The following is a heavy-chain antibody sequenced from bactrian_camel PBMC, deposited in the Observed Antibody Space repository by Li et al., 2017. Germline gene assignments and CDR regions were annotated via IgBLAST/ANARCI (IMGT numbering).Heavy chain of an antibody. CDR2: IRPASGTT. CDR1: GDTYLING. D-gene: IGHD1*01. CDR3: GADPSATWCRPKASFGY. V-gene: IGHV3S54*01. Sequence: HVQLVESGGGSVQPGGSLKLSCAASGDTYLINGVAWYRQAPGKEREAVAAIRPASGTTYYADSVKDRFTISRNNAKTTVYLQMNNLKPEDTAMYYCGADPSATWCRPKASFGYLGQGTQVTVS. J-gene: IGHJ6*01.